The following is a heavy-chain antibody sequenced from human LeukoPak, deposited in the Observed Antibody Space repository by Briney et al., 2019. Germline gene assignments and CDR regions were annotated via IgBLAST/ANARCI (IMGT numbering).Heavy chain of an antibody. Sequence: GGSLRLSCAASGFTFSRYGVHWVRQAPGKGLEWVTVISYDGSNKYYADSVKGRFTISRDDCKNTLYLQVNSLRRDDTAVYYCAKEGPKFDSWGQGTLVTVSS. V-gene: IGHV3-30*18. J-gene: IGHJ4*02. CDR1: GFTFSRYG. CDR2: ISYDGSNK. CDR3: AKEGPKFDS.